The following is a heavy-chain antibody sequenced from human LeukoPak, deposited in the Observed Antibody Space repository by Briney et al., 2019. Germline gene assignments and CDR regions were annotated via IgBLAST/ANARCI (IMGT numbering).Heavy chain of an antibody. J-gene: IGHJ5*02. CDR2: IYYSGST. V-gene: IGHV4-59*08. CDR3: ARQLSGWQQLVSNWFDP. CDR1: GGSISSYY. D-gene: IGHD6-13*01. Sequence: ASETLSLTCTVSGGSISSYYWSWIRQPPGKGLEWIGYIYYSGSTNYNPSLKSRVTISVDTSKNQFSLKLSSVTAADTAVYYCARQLSGWQQLVSNWFDPWGQGTLVTVSS.